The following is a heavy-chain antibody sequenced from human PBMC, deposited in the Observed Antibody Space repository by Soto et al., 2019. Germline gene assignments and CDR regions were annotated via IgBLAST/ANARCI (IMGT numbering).Heavy chain of an antibody. Sequence: PSVKVSCKASGYTFTSYGISWVRQAPGQGLEWMGWINPNSGGTNYAQKLQDWVTMTRDTSISTAYMELSRLRSDDTAVYYCARASGYYPYGMDVWGQGTTVT. D-gene: IGHD3-3*01. CDR3: ARASGYYPYGMDV. CDR1: GYTFTSYG. CDR2: INPNSGGT. J-gene: IGHJ6*02. V-gene: IGHV1-2*04.